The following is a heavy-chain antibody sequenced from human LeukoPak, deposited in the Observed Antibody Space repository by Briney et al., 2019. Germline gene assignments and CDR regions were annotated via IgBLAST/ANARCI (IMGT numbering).Heavy chain of an antibody. CDR1: GFTFSSYS. CDR2: MDSSGSSV. J-gene: IGHJ5*02. V-gene: IGHV3-48*01. CDR3: ARDLQLVL. D-gene: IGHD6-13*01. Sequence: PGGSLRHSCAASGFTFSSYSMNWIRQAPGKGLEWVSYMDSSGSSVHYADSVKGRFTISRDNAKNSLYLQMNSLRAEDTAVYYCARDLQLVLWGQGTLVTVSS.